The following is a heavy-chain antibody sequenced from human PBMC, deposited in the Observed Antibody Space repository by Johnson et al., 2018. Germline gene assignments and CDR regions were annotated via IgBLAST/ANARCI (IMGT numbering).Heavy chain of an antibody. Sequence: QVQLQESGPGLVKPSETLSLTCTVSGTSITSSDYYWGWVRQPPGKGLEWIGIIYYSGSTFYNPSLTSRVAISVDTSKNQFSLRLSSVTASDTAAYYCARLRPGGRGIQIWLDAFDIWGQGTMVTVSS. CDR1: GTSITSSDYY. CDR2: IYYSGST. J-gene: IGHJ3*02. V-gene: IGHV4-39*07. CDR3: ARLRPGGRGIQIWLDAFDI. D-gene: IGHD5-18*01.